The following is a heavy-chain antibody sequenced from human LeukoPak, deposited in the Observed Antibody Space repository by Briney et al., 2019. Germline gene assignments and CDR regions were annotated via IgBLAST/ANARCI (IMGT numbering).Heavy chain of an antibody. Sequence: SETLSLTCTVSGGSISSYYWSWIRQPPGKGLECIGYIYYSGSTNYNPSLKSRVTISVDTSKNQFSLKLSSVTAVDTAVYYCARGPPGSYLFDYWGQGTLVTVSS. CDR2: IYYSGST. D-gene: IGHD3-10*01. V-gene: IGHV4-59*01. CDR3: ARGPPGSYLFDY. J-gene: IGHJ4*02. CDR1: GGSISSYY.